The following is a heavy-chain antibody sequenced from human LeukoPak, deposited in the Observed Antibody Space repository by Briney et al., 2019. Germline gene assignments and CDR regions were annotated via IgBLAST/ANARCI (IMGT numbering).Heavy chain of an antibody. CDR1: GGTFSSYA. D-gene: IGHD5-18*01. CDR2: IIPILGIT. J-gene: IGHJ4*02. V-gene: IGHV1-69*04. CDR3: ARVGEDTAMVLDY. Sequence: SVKVSCKASGGTFSSYAISWVRQAPGQGLEWMGRIIPILGITNYAQKFQGRVSITADKSTRTAYMELSSLRSKNTAVYYCARVGEDTAMVLDYWGQGSLVTVSS.